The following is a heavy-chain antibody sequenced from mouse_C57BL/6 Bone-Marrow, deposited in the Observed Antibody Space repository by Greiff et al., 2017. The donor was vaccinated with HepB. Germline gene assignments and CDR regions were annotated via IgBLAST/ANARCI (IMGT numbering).Heavy chain of an antibody. V-gene: IGHV1-53*01. J-gene: IGHJ2*01. CDR3: ARGDYYGSSPYYFDY. CDR1: GYTFTSYW. CDR2: INPSNGGT. Sequence: QVQLQQPGTELVKPGASVKLSCTASGYTFTSYWMHWVKQRPGQGLEWIGNINPSNGGTNYNEKFKSKATLTVDKSSSTAYMQLSSLTSEDTAVYYCARGDYYGSSPYYFDYWGQGTTLTVSS. D-gene: IGHD1-1*01.